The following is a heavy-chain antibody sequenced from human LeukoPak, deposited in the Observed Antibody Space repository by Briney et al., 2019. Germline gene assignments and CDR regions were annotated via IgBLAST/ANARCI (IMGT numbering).Heavy chain of an antibody. Sequence: GASVKVSCKASGYTFTSYGISWVRQAPGQGLEWMGWISAYNGNTNYAQKLQGRVTMTTDTSTSTAYMELRGLRSDDTAVYYCARDRRYDSSGMDAFDIWGQGTMVTVPS. CDR2: ISAYNGNT. D-gene: IGHD3-22*01. CDR3: ARDRRYDSSGMDAFDI. CDR1: GYTFTSYG. V-gene: IGHV1-18*01. J-gene: IGHJ3*02.